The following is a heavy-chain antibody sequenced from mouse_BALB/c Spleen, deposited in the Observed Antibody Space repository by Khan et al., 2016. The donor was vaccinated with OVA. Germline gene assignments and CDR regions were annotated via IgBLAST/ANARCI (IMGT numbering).Heavy chain of an antibody. CDR3: TRGGYSSFAY. CDR1: GYSFTSYL. D-gene: IGHD1-3*01. Sequence: VQLKQSGTVLARPGASVKMSCKASGYSFTSYLIHWVKQRPGQGLEWIGDIYPGNSDTNYSQKFKDKAKLNAGTSASTAYMELSSLTNEDSAVYYCTRGGYSSFAYGGQGTLVTVSA. J-gene: IGHJ3*01. CDR2: IYPGNSDT. V-gene: IGHV1-5*01.